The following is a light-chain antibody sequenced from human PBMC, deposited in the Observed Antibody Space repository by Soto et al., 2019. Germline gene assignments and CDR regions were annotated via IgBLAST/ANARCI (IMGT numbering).Light chain of an antibody. V-gene: IGKV1-5*01. CDR2: DTS. CDR3: QYYSDYSWT. J-gene: IGKJ1*01. CDR1: QTHIAY. Sequence: IQMTQSPSTLSGSVCDRVTITCRASQTHIAYLAWYQQKPGTAPKLLIYDTSSLETGVPSRFSGSRSATHFTLTISRLQPDDFATYYCQYYSDYSWTFGQGTKVDIK.